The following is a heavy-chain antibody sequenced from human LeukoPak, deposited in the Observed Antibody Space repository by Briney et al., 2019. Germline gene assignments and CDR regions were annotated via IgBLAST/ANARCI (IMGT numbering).Heavy chain of an antibody. CDR2: IGSSGGST. CDR3: ARDRGGSVAGTEFDY. Sequence: GGSLRLSCAASGFTFNNYAMSWVRQAPGRGLEWVSAIGSSGGSTYYADFVKGRFTISRDISKDTLFLQMNSLRAEDTAIYYCARDRGGSVAGTEFDYWGQGTLVTVSS. J-gene: IGHJ4*02. D-gene: IGHD6-19*01. V-gene: IGHV3-23*01. CDR1: GFTFNNYA.